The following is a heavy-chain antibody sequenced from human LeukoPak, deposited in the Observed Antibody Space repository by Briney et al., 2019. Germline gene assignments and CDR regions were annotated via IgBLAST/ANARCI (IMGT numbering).Heavy chain of an antibody. Sequence: GGSLRLSCAASGFTFSSYGMHWVRQAPGKGLEWVAVIWYDGSNKYYADSVKGRFTISRDNSKNTLYLQMNSLRAEDTAVYYCARGIVGATLPDAFDIWGQGTMVTVST. D-gene: IGHD1-26*01. CDR1: GFTFSSYG. CDR2: IWYDGSNK. CDR3: ARGIVGATLPDAFDI. J-gene: IGHJ3*02. V-gene: IGHV3-33*01.